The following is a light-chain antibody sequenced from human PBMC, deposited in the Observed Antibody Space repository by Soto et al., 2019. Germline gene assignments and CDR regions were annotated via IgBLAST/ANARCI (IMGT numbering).Light chain of an antibody. CDR2: GAS. J-gene: IGKJ2*01. CDR3: QQYNNWPPYT. Sequence: EIVMTQSPATLSVSPGERATLSCRASQSVSSNLAWYQQQPGQAPRPLIYGASTRATGIPARFSGSGSGTEFTLTISSLQSEDFAVYYCQQYNNWPPYTFGQWTKLEIK. V-gene: IGKV3-15*01. CDR1: QSVSSN.